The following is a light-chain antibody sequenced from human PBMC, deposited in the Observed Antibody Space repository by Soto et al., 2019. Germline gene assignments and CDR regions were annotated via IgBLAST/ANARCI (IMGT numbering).Light chain of an antibody. CDR2: AAS. J-gene: IGKJ1*01. V-gene: IGKV1-39*01. CDR1: QSISTY. CDR3: QQSYGTSRT. Sequence: DIQMTQSPSSLSASVGDRVTITCRASQSISTYLNWYQQKPGTAPKILIYAASSLQRGVPSRFSSSVSGTEFTLTISSLQPEDFATYYGQQSYGTSRTFGQGTQVEI.